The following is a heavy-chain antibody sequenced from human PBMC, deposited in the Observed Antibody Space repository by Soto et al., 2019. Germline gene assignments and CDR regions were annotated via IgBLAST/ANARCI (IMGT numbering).Heavy chain of an antibody. Sequence: PGGSLRLSCAASGFTFSSYNMNWVRQAPGKGLEWVAYITTSGSAIFYADSVRGRFTISRDNAKNSLFLQMNSLRDDDTAVYFCARDHIPSDGAKDCWGQGTLVTVSS. V-gene: IGHV3-48*02. D-gene: IGHD2-2*02. CDR3: ARDHIPSDGAKDC. J-gene: IGHJ4*02. CDR1: GFTFSSYN. CDR2: ITTSGSAI.